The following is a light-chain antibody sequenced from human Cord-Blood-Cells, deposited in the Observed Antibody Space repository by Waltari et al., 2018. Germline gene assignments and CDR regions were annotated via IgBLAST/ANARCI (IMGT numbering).Light chain of an antibody. V-gene: IGKV1-5*01. CDR3: QQYNSYSLT. Sequence: DIQMTQSPSTLSASVGERVTITCRASQSISSWLAWYQQKPGKATKLLIYDASSLESGVPSRFSGSGSGTEFTLTISSLQPDDFATYYCQQYNSYSLTFGGGTKVEIK. CDR1: QSISSW. J-gene: IGKJ4*01. CDR2: DAS.